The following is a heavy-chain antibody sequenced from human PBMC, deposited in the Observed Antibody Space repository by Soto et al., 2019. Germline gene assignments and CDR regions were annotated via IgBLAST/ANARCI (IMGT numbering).Heavy chain of an antibody. Sequence: QVQLVQSGAEGKKPGSSVKVSCKASGGTFSSYAISWVRQAPGQGLEWMGGIIPIFGTANYAQKFQGRVTITADESTSTAYMELSSLRSEDTAVYYCARAFVSPGYTVTTRAPFSYWGQGTLVTVSS. CDR1: GGTFSSYA. V-gene: IGHV1-69*01. CDR2: IIPIFGTA. D-gene: IGHD4-17*01. J-gene: IGHJ4*02. CDR3: ARAFVSPGYTVTTRAPFSY.